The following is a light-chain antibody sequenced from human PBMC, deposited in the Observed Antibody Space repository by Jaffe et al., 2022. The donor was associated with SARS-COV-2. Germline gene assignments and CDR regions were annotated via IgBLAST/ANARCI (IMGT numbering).Light chain of an antibody. Sequence: DIQMTQSPSSLSASVGDRVTITCRASQDIDNYLNWYQQKPGKAPNLLIYGASTLQNGVPSTFSASGSGTDFTLTISNLQPEDFAVYYCQQSYNFPRTFGQGTKVDIK. CDR3: QQSYNFPRT. J-gene: IGKJ1*01. V-gene: IGKV1-39*01. CDR2: GAS. CDR1: QDIDNY.